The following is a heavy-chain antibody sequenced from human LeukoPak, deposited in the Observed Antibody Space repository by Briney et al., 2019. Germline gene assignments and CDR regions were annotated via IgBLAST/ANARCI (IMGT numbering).Heavy chain of an antibody. J-gene: IGHJ4*02. V-gene: IGHV3-30*04. D-gene: IGHD3-22*01. CDR2: ISYDGSNK. CDR3: ARYYYDSWALDY. Sequence: PGRSLRLSCAASGFTFSSYAMHWVRQAPGKGLEWVAVISYDGSNKYYADSVKGRSTISRDNSKNTLYLQMNSLRAEDTAVYYCARYYYDSWALDYWGQGTLVTVSS. CDR1: GFTFSSYA.